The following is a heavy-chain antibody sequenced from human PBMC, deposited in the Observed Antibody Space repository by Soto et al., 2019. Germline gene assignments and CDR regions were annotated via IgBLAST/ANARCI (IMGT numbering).Heavy chain of an antibody. J-gene: IGHJ5*02. CDR1: GFTFGIYS. Sequence: EVQLVESGGGLVQRGGSLRLSCAASGFTFGIYSMNWVRQAPGKGLEWISYINGSSSTMYYADSVKGRFIISRDNADNSLYLQMNSLRDADTAVYYCARGDRWRCSGDRCFSDGLFLSWGQGTLVTVSS. CDR2: INGSSSTM. V-gene: IGHV3-48*02. D-gene: IGHD2-15*01. CDR3: ARGDRWRCSGDRCFSDGLFLS.